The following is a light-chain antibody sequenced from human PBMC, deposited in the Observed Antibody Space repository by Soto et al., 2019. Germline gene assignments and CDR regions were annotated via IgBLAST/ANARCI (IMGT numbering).Light chain of an antibody. CDR2: WAS. Sequence: DIVMTQSPDSLALSLGERATINCKSSQSVLYSPNNMDYLAWYQQRPGQAPKLLFYWASTRESGVPDRFSASGSETDFTLTITGLQAEDVAVYYCLQYFDAPYTFGQGTNLQI. V-gene: IGKV4-1*01. CDR3: LQYFDAPYT. CDR1: QSVLYSPNNMDY. J-gene: IGKJ2*01.